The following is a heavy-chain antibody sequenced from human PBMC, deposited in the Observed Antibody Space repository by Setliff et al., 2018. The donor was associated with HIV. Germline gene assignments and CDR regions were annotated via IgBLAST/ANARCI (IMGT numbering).Heavy chain of an antibody. D-gene: IGHD2-21*02. CDR1: CDSIDRSNFF. CDR3: ARGGAFCGRDSCYYLDY. V-gene: IGHV4-31*01. CDR2: IYYSGSA. J-gene: IGHJ4*02. Sequence: LSLTCTVSCDSIDRSNFFWTWIRQHPGKGLEWIGYIYYSGSATYNPSLKSQASISVDTSRNEFSLELSSVTAADTAVYFCARGGAFCGRDSCYYLDYWGQGNPVTVSS.